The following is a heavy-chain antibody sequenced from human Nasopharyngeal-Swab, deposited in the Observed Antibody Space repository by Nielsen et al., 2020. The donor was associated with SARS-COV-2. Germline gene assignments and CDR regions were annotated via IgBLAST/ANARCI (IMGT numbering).Heavy chain of an antibody. J-gene: IGHJ6*02. D-gene: IGHD1-26*01. Sequence: SETLSLTCTVSGDSITSGDYYWNWIRQLPGKGLEWIGYIYYRGDTHYNPSLKSRVSMSLDTSKKQLSLKLGSVTVADTAVYYCARVRPGAFYYYGMDVWGQGTTVTVSS. V-gene: IGHV4-30-4*08. CDR2: IYYRGDT. CDR3: ARVRPGAFYYYGMDV. CDR1: GDSITSGDYY.